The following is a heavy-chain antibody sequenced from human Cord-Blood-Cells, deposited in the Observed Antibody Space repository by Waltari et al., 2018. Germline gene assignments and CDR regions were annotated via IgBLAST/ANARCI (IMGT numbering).Heavy chain of an antibody. Sequence: EVQLVESGGGLVQPGGSLRLSCAASGFTFSSYDMHWVRQATGKGLEWVSAIGTAGDTYYPGSVKGRFTISRENAKNSLYLQMNSLRAGDTAVYYCARGYGDYWYFDLWGRGTLVTVSS. J-gene: IGHJ2*01. CDR3: ARGYGDYWYFDL. CDR2: IGTAGDT. D-gene: IGHD4-17*01. CDR1: GFTFSSYD. V-gene: IGHV3-13*01.